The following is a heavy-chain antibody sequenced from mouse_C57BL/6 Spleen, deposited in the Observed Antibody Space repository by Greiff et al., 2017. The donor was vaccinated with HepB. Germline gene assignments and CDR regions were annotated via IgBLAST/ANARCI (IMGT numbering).Heavy chain of an antibody. CDR1: GYTFTDYE. J-gene: IGHJ2*01. D-gene: IGHD2-1*01. Sequence: VKLVESGAELVRPGASVTLSCKASGYTFTDYEMHWVKQTPVHGLEWIGAIDPETGGTAYNQKFKGKAILTADKSSSTAYMELRSLTSEDSAVYYCTQGGNYYFDYWGQGTTLTVSS. CDR2: IDPETGGT. CDR3: TQGGNYYFDY. V-gene: IGHV1-15*01.